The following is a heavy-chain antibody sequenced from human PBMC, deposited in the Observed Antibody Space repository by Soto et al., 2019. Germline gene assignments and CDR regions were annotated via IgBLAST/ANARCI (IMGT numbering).Heavy chain of an antibody. CDR1: GFTFSDYA. D-gene: IGHD3-10*01. V-gene: IGHV3-30*14. CDR3: ARDLLAAYSHSGMSDY. CDR2: VSNDGSEK. J-gene: IGHJ4*02. Sequence: AGGSLRLSCAASGFTFSDYAMHWVGQAPGEGVEWVAIVSNDGSEKKYADSVQGRFTISRDNSKDTVYLQMISLTGNDTAVYSCARDLLAAYSHSGMSDYWGQGSLVTVSS.